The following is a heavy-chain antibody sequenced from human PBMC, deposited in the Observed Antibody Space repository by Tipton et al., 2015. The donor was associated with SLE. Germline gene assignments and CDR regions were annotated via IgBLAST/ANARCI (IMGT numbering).Heavy chain of an antibody. D-gene: IGHD3-10*01. Sequence: LRLSCTVSNGSINNYYWHWIRQPPGKGLEFIGYIHYSGTATYNPSLESRVTLSVDTSKNQFYLKLNSVTAADTAFYYCARADFGEPLFDNWGQGTLVTVSS. CDR3: ARADFGEPLFDN. CDR2: IHYSGTA. V-gene: IGHV4-59*01. CDR1: NGSINNYY. J-gene: IGHJ4*02.